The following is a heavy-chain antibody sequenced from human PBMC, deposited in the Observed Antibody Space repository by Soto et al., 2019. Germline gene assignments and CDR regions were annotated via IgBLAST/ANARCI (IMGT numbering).Heavy chain of an antibody. Sequence: SETLSLTCTVSGGSVSSGSYYWSWIRQPPGKGLEWIGYIYYSGSTNYNPSLKSRVTISVDTSKNQFSLKLSSVTAADTAVYYCAGFDSYYDSSGYYYWGQGTLVTGSS. D-gene: IGHD3-22*01. CDR1: GGSVSSGSYY. J-gene: IGHJ4*02. CDR2: IYYSGST. CDR3: AGFDSYYDSSGYYY. V-gene: IGHV4-61*01.